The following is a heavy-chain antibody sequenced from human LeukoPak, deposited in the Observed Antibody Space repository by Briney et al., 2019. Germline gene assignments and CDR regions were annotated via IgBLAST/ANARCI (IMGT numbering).Heavy chain of an antibody. Sequence: ASVKVSCKASGYTFTSYAMHWVRQAPGQRLEWMGWINAGNGNTKYSQKFQGRVTITRDTSASTAYMELSSLRSEDTAVYYCARDSTSSGSFLPFYYYYYGMDVWGQGTTVTVSS. D-gene: IGHD1-26*01. CDR2: INAGNGNT. J-gene: IGHJ6*02. CDR3: ARDSTSSGSFLPFYYYYYGMDV. V-gene: IGHV1-3*01. CDR1: GYTFTSYA.